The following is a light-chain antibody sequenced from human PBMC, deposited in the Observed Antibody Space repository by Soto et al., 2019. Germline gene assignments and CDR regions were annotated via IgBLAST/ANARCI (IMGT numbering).Light chain of an antibody. V-gene: IGKV1D-13*01. CDR1: QGISSA. J-gene: IGKJ4*01. CDR3: QQSNNYPLT. CDR2: DAS. Sequence: ALAFPQSPSSLSASVGGRVTITFPASQGISSALAWYQQKPGKAPKLLIYDASSLESGVPSRLSGSGSGTDFTLTISSLQPEDFATYYCQQSNNYPLTFGGGTKVDIK.